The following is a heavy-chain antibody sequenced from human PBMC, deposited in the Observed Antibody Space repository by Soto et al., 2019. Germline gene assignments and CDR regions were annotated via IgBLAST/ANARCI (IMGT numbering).Heavy chain of an antibody. Sequence: LRLSFAASGFTFDDYAMPWFRQAPGKGLEWVSGISWNSGSIGYTDSVKGRFTISRDNAKNSLYLQMNRLRAEDTAVYYCAREGGIVGGTSAFDYWGLGTLVTVSS. CDR1: GFTFDDYA. J-gene: IGHJ4*02. CDR2: ISWNSGSI. D-gene: IGHD1-26*01. V-gene: IGHV3-9*01. CDR3: AREGGIVGGTSAFDY.